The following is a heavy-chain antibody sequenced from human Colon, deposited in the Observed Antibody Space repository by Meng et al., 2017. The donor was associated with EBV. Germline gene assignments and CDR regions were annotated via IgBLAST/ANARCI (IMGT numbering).Heavy chain of an antibody. Sequence: QVQLQESGPGLVKPSXXXXLTCTVSGGSISSGGYYRSWIRQHPGKGLEWIGYIYYSGSTYYNPSLKSRVTISVDTSNNQFSLKLKSVTAADTAVYYCVRYSYGFDYWGQGTLFTVSS. V-gene: IGHV4-30-4*08. J-gene: IGHJ4*02. CDR1: GGSISSGGYY. CDR3: VRYSYGFDY. CDR2: IYYSGST. D-gene: IGHD5-18*01.